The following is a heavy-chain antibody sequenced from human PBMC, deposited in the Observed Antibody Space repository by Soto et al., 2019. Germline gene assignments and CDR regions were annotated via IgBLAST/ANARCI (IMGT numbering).Heavy chain of an antibody. CDR1: GGTFSSYA. CDR2: IIPIFGTA. D-gene: IGHD4-17*01. CDR3: SSRGDYVGAFAI. Sequence: QVHLVQSVAEVKNPGSSVKVSCKASGGTFSSYAIIWVRQAPGQGLAWMGGIIPIFGTANYAQKFQGRVTITAYESTRTATMVLSSMSSVDTAVYDCSSRGDYVGAFAIRGQGTMDAVST. J-gene: IGHJ3*02. V-gene: IGHV1-69*01.